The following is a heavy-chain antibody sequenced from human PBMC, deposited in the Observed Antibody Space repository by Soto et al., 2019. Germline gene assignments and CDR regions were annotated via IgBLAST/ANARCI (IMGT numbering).Heavy chain of an antibody. Sequence: EVQLLESGGGLVQPGGSLRLSCAASGFTFISYAMSWVRQAPGKGLEWVSAISGSGGSTYYADSVKGRFTISRDNSKNTLYLQMNSLRAEDTAVYYCAKVGRLFYYYGMDVWGQGTTVTVSS. J-gene: IGHJ6*02. V-gene: IGHV3-23*01. CDR3: AKVGRLFYYYGMDV. CDR1: GFTFISYA. CDR2: ISGSGGST.